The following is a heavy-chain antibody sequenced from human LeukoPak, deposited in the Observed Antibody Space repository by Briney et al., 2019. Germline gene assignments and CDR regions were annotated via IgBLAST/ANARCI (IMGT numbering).Heavy chain of an antibody. V-gene: IGHV4-39*01. CDR2: IYYSGST. D-gene: IGHD3-22*01. CDR1: GGSISSSSYY. CDR3: ARCPNYYDSSGWHYSGSDY. J-gene: IGHJ4*02. Sequence: ETLSLTCTVSGGSISSSSYYWGWIRQPPGKGLEWIGSIYYSGSTYYNPSLKSRVTISVDTSKNQFSLKLSSVTAADTAAYFCARCPNYYDSSGWHYSGSDYWGQGTLVTVSS.